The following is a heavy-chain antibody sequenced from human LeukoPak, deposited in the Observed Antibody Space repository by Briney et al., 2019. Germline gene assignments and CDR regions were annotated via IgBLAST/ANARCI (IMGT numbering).Heavy chain of an antibody. CDR3: AREGTGRYYYYYYMDV. D-gene: IGHD1-1*01. J-gene: IGHJ6*03. Sequence: PGGSLRLSCAASGFTFSSYEMNWVRQAPGKGLEWVSYIISSGDTIYYADSVKGRFTISRDNAKNSLYLQMNSLRAEDTAVYYCAREGTGRYYYYYYMDVWGKGTTVTISS. CDR1: GFTFSSYE. CDR2: IISSGDTI. V-gene: IGHV3-48*03.